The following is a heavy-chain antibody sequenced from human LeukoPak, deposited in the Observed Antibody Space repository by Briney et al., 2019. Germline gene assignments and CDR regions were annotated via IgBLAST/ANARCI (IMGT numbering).Heavy chain of an antibody. CDR1: GFTFSSSW. CDR3: VRSHHPGGWFDP. V-gene: IGHV3-7*01. Sequence: PGGSLRLSCEASGFTFSSSWMSWVRQGPGKGLEWVASINPDTSEIHHVDAVRGRFTISRDNAKNSLYLQMSSLTADDTALYYCVRSHHPGGWFDPWGQGTLVTVSS. J-gene: IGHJ5*02. CDR2: INPDTSEI. D-gene: IGHD3-10*01.